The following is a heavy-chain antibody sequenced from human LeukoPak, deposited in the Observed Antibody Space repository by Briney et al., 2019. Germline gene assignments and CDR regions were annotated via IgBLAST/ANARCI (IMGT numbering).Heavy chain of an antibody. V-gene: IGHV3-69-1*01. CDR3: ARVFATEFDY. D-gene: IGHD3-10*02. CDR1: GFTFSDYY. Sequence: GGSLRLSCAASGFTFSDYYMSWIRQAPGKGLEWVSFIYSDNTHYSDSVKGRFTISRDNAKNSLYLQMNSLRAEDTAVYYCARVFATEFDYWGQGTLVTVSS. CDR2: IYSDNT. J-gene: IGHJ4*02.